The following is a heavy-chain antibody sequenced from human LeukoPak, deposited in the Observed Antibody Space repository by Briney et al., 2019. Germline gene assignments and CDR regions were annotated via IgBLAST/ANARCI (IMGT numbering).Heavy chain of an antibody. CDR2: IFYSGST. Sequence: PGGSLRLSCAASGFTFSGYEMNWVRQPPGKGLEWIGSIFYSGSTYYNPSLNSRVTISIDTSKNQFSLRLSSVTAADTAVYYCARQMNTVTADYWGQGTLVTVSS. D-gene: IGHD4-17*01. V-gene: IGHV4-39*01. J-gene: IGHJ4*02. CDR3: ARQMNTVTADY. CDR1: GFTFSGYE.